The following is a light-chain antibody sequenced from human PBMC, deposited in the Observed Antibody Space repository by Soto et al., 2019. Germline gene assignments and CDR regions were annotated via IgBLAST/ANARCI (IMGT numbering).Light chain of an antibody. Sequence: EIVLTQSPATLSLSPGEVSTLAFRAGQSVSSNLAWYQQKPGQAPRLLIHGTSSRATGIPDRFSGSGSGTDFTLTINSLEPEDFAVYYCQHFGSSLRTFGQGTKVDIK. J-gene: IGKJ1*01. CDR3: QHFGSSLRT. CDR1: QSVSSN. V-gene: IGKV3-20*01. CDR2: GTS.